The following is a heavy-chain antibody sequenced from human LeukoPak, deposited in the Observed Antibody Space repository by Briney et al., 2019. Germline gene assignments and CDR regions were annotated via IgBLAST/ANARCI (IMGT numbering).Heavy chain of an antibody. J-gene: IGHJ6*02. V-gene: IGHV4-4*07. Sequence: PSQTLSLTCSVSGGSINNFYWTWIRQPAGKGLEWIGRIYATGDTNYNPPLKSRLTLSVDTSKNQFSLKLSSVTAADTALYFCAKESRVRGVSIRESHYHYYYGMDIWGRGTTVTVSS. CDR3: AKESRVRGVSIRESHYHYYYGMDI. CDR1: GGSINNFY. CDR2: IYATGDT. D-gene: IGHD3-10*01.